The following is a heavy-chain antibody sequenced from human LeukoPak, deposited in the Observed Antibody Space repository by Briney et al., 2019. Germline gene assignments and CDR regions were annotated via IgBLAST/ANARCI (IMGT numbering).Heavy chain of an antibody. CDR2: ISGSGGRT. D-gene: IGHD5-18*01. CDR1: GFTFSSYA. CDR3: ARGGYFSFDM. V-gene: IGHV3-23*01. J-gene: IGHJ3*02. Sequence: PGGSLRLSYAASGFTFSSYAMSWVRQAPGKGLEWVSAISGSGGRTYYADSVRGRFTISRDNSKNTVYVQMNSLRAEDTAVYFCARGGYFSFDMWGQGTKVTVSS.